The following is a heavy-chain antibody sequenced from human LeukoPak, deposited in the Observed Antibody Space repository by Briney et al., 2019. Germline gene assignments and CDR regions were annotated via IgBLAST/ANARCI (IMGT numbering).Heavy chain of an antibody. D-gene: IGHD4-17*01. CDR1: GFTVSSNY. CDR3: ARLDYGDYLFDY. V-gene: IGHV3-53*01. CDR2: IYSGGST. Sequence: PGGSLRLSCAASGFTVSSNYMSWVRQAPGKGLEWVSVIYSGGSTYYADSVKGRFTISRDNSKNTLYLQMNSLRAEDTAVYYCARLDYGDYLFDYWGQGTLVTVSS. J-gene: IGHJ4*02.